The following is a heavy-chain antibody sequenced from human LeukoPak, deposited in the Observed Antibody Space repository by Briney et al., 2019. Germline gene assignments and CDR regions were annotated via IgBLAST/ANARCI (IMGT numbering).Heavy chain of an antibody. D-gene: IGHD6-13*01. CDR2: ISGSGGST. CDR1: GFTFSSYA. CDR3: AKDQGYRSSSRIFDY. V-gene: IGHV3-23*01. Sequence: PGGSLRLSCAASGFTFSSYAMSWVRQAPGKGLEWVSAISGSGGSTYYADSVKGRFTISRDNSKNTLYLQMNSLRAEDTAVYYCAKDQGYRSSSRIFDYWGQGNLVTVSS. J-gene: IGHJ4*02.